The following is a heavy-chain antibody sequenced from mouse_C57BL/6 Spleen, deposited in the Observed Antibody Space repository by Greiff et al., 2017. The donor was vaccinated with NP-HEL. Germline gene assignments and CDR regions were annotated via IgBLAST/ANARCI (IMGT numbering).Heavy chain of an antibody. CDR3: ARSGYYSNYVDYAMDY. J-gene: IGHJ4*01. CDR2: IDPEDGET. Sequence: VQLQQSGAELVKPGASVKLSCTASGFNIKDYYMHWVKQRTEQGLEWIGRIDPEDGETKYAAKFQGKATITADTSSNTAYLQLSSLTSEDTAVYYCARSGYYSNYVDYAMDYWGQGTSVTVSS. V-gene: IGHV14-2*01. CDR1: GFNIKDYY. D-gene: IGHD2-5*01.